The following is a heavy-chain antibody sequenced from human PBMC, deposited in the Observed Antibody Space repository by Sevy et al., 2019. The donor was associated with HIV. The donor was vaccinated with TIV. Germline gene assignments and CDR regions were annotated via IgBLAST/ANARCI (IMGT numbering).Heavy chain of an antibody. D-gene: IGHD2-21*01. J-gene: IGHJ6*02. Sequence: SETLSLTCTVSGGSITSSGHYWGWIRQSPGKGLEWIVAVYVVGNSYANPSLTSRVTISADTSKNLFSLSLTSATAADTAIYYCARVAGGENYDYGIDVWGLGTSVTVSS. CDR2: VYVVGNS. CDR3: ARVAGGENYDYGIDV. CDR1: GGSITSSGHY. V-gene: IGHV4-39*01.